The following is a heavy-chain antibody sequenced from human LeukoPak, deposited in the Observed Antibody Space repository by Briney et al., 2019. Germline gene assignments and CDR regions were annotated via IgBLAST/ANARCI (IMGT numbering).Heavy chain of an antibody. D-gene: IGHD3-10*01. CDR3: RGSGSYWADYFDY. Sequence: GGSLRLSCAASGFTFSSYSMNWVRQAPGKGLEWGSYISSSSSTIYYADSVKGRFTISRDNAKNSLYLQMNSLRAEDTAVYYCRGSGSYWADYFDYWGQGTLVTVSS. V-gene: IGHV3-48*01. CDR1: GFTFSSYS. CDR2: ISSSSSTI. J-gene: IGHJ4*02.